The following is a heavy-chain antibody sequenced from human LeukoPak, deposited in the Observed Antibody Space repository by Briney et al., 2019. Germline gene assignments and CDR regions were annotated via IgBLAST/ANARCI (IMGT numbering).Heavy chain of an antibody. J-gene: IGHJ5*02. CDR2: IYTSGSN. Sequence: SETLSLTFTVSGGSISSYYWSWIRQPPGKALDWIGRIYTSGSNNYNPSLKSRVTMSVDTSKNQFSLKLSSVTAADTAVYYCARLMTTVTTGWFDPWGQGTLVTVSS. CDR1: GGSISSYY. V-gene: IGHV4-4*07. D-gene: IGHD4-17*01. CDR3: ARLMTTVTTGWFDP.